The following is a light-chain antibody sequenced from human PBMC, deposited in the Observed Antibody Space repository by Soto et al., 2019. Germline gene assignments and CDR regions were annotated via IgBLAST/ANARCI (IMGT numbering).Light chain of an antibody. V-gene: IGLV2-14*01. CDR3: SSYTSSDNYV. CDR2: DVS. CDR1: SSDVGGYNH. Sequence: QSVLTQPASVSGSPGQSITISCTGTSSDVGGYNHVSWYQQHPGKAPKLMIYDVSNRPSGVSNRFSGSKSGNTASLTISGLQAEDEADYYCSSYTSSDNYVFGTGTKLTVL. J-gene: IGLJ1*01.